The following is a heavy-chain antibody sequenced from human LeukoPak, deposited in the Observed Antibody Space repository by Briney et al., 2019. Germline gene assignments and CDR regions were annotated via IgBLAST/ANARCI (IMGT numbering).Heavy chain of an antibody. CDR3: AKDLLIWFGESVTSYYYYGMDV. CDR1: GFTFSSYA. J-gene: IGHJ6*02. CDR2: ISYDGSNK. Sequence: PGRSLRLSCAASGFTFSSYATNWVRQAPGKGLEWVAVISYDGSNKYYADSVKGRFTISRDNSKNTLYLQMNSLRAEDTAVYYCAKDLLIWFGESVTSYYYYGMDVWGQGTTVTVSS. V-gene: IGHV3-30*18. D-gene: IGHD3-10*01.